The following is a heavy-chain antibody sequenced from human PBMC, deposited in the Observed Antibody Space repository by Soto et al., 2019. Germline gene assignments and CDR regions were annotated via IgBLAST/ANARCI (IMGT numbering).Heavy chain of an antibody. CDR1: GFTFSSYG. CDR2: IWYDGSNK. Sequence: GGSLRLSCAASGFTFSSYGMHWVRQAPGKGLEWVAVIWYDGSNKYYADSVKGRFTISRDNSKNTLYLQMNSLRAEGTAVYYCAVHPDIVVVPAAENWFDPWGQGTLVTVSS. D-gene: IGHD2-2*01. V-gene: IGHV3-33*01. CDR3: AVHPDIVVVPAAENWFDP. J-gene: IGHJ5*02.